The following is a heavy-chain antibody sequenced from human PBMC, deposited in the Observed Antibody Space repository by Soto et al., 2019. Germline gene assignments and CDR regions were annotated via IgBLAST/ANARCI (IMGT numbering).Heavy chain of an antibody. CDR2: ISSSSSYT. V-gene: IGHV3-11*06. D-gene: IGHD6-6*01. Sequence: PGGSLRLSCAASGFTFSDYYMSWIRQALGKGLEWVSYISSSSSYTNYADSVKGRFTISRDNAKNSLYLQMNSLRAEDTAVYYCARDVSSSSSGDLNYGMDVWGQGTTVTVSS. J-gene: IGHJ6*02. CDR1: GFTFSDYY. CDR3: ARDVSSSSSGDLNYGMDV.